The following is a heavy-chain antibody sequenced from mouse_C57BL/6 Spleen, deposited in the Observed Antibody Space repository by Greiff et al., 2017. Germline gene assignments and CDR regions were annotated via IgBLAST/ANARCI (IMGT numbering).Heavy chain of an antibody. J-gene: IGHJ1*03. CDR1: GYTFTSYW. Sequence: VQLQQPGTELVKPGASVKLSCKASGYTFTSYWMHWVKQRPGQGLEWIGNINPSNGGTNYNEKFKSKATLTVDKSSSTAYMQLSSLTSEDSAVYYCAREDGFITTVVAHWYFDVWGTGTTVTVSS. CDR3: AREDGFITTVVAHWYFDV. CDR2: INPSNGGT. D-gene: IGHD1-1*01. V-gene: IGHV1-53*01.